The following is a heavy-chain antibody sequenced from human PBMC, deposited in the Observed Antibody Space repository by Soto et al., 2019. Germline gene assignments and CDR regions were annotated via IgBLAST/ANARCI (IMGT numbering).Heavy chain of an antibody. CDR2: IYYSGST. Sequence: SETLSLTCTVSGGSLSSYYWSWIRQPPGKGLEWIGYIYYSGSTNYNPSLKSRVTISVDTSKNQFSLKLSSVTAADTAVYYCARQARNWNIDYWGQGTLVTVSS. V-gene: IGHV4-59*08. J-gene: IGHJ4*02. CDR3: ARQARNWNIDY. D-gene: IGHD1-20*01. CDR1: GGSLSSYY.